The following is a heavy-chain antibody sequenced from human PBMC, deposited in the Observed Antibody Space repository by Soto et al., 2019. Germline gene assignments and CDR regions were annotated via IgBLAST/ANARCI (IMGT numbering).Heavy chain of an antibody. Sequence: QVQLVESGGGVVQPGRSLRLSCAASGFTFSSYGMHWVRQAPGKGLEWVAVIWYDGSNKYYADSVKGRFTISRDNSKNSLYLERNSLRAEDRAVYYCARDDRPDYGDYYYGMDVWGQGTTVTVSS. CDR3: ARDDRPDYGDYYYGMDV. J-gene: IGHJ6*02. CDR2: IWYDGSNK. CDR1: GFTFSSYG. D-gene: IGHD4-17*01. V-gene: IGHV3-33*01.